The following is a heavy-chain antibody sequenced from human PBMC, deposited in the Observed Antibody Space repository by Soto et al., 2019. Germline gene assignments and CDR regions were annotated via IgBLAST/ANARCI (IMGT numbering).Heavy chain of an antibody. J-gene: IGHJ6*02. Sequence: QVQLVESGGGVVQPGRSLRLSCAASGFTFSSYGMHWVRQAPGKGLEWVAVISYDGSNKYYADSVKGRFTISRDNSKNTLYLQMNSRRAEDTAVYYCAKARKVEYSSSGGMDVWGQGTTVTVSS. D-gene: IGHD6-6*01. CDR1: GFTFSSYG. V-gene: IGHV3-30*18. CDR3: AKARKVEYSSSGGMDV. CDR2: ISYDGSNK.